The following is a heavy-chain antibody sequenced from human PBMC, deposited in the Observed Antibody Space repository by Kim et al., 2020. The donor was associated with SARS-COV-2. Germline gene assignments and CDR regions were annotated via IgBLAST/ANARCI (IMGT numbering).Heavy chain of an antibody. D-gene: IGHD6-13*01. V-gene: IGHV4-31*03. J-gene: IGHJ6*02. Sequence: SETLSLTCTVSGGSISSGGYYWSWIRQHPGKGLEWIGYIYYSGSTYYKPSLKSRVTISVDTSKNQFSLKLSSVTAADTAVYYCARGAEISSSWYGGLYYYGMDLWGQGTTVTVSS. CDR3: ARGAEISSSWYGGLYYYGMDL. CDR2: IYYSGST. CDR1: GGSISSGGYY.